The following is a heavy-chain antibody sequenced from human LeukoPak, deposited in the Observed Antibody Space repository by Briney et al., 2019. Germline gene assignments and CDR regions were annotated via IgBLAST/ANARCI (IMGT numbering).Heavy chain of an antibody. D-gene: IGHD1-26*01. J-gene: IGHJ1*01. CDR2: IYHSGST. CDR3: ARWEAAPQYFQH. CDR1: GGSISSSDYS. Sequence: SETLSLTCAVSGGSISSSDYSWSWIRQPPGKGLEWIGYIYHSGSTYYNPSLKRRVTLSVDRSKNQFSLKLSSVTAADTAVYYCARWEAAPQYFQHWGQDTLVTVSS. V-gene: IGHV4-30-2*01.